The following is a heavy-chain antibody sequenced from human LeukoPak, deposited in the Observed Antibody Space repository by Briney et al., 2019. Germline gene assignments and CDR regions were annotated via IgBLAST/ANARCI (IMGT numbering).Heavy chain of an antibody. Sequence: PSETLSLTCTVSGGSISSSSYYWGWIRQPPGKGLEWIGSIYYSGSTYYNPSLKSRVTISVDTSKNQFSLKLSSVTAADTAVYYCATLHCYDSSGYDYWGQGTLVTVSS. CDR3: ATLHCYDSSGYDY. CDR2: IYYSGST. D-gene: IGHD3-22*01. J-gene: IGHJ4*02. CDR1: GGSISSSSYY. V-gene: IGHV4-39*07.